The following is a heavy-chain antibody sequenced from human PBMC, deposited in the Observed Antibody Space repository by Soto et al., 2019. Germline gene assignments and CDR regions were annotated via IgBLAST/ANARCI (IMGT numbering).Heavy chain of an antibody. CDR2: ISSSSSYI. Sequence: GGSLRLSCPVSAFTFTRYSMNWVRQAQGKGLEWVSSISSSSSYIYYADSVKGRFTISRDNAKNSLYLQMNSLRAEDTAVYYCARDGRITMVRGALGGMDVWGQGTTVTVSS. CDR1: AFTFTRYS. CDR3: ARDGRITMVRGALGGMDV. V-gene: IGHV3-21*01. J-gene: IGHJ6*02. D-gene: IGHD3-10*01.